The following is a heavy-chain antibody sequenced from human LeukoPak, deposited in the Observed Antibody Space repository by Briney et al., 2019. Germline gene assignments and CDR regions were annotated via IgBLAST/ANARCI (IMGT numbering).Heavy chain of an antibody. J-gene: IGHJ5*02. CDR3: ARGGCTSTSCYTKDNWFDP. V-gene: IGHV3-21*01. D-gene: IGHD2-2*02. CDR1: GFTFSSYS. CDR2: ISSSSSHI. Sequence: PGGSLRLSCAASGFTFSSYSMNWVRLAPGKGLEWVSSISSSSSHIYYAGSVKGRLTISRDNAKNSLYLQMNSRRAEDTAVYYCARGGCTSTSCYTKDNWFDPWGQGTLVTVSS.